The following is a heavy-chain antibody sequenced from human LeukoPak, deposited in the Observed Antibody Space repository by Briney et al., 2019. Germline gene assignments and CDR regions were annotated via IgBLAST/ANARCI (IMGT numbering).Heavy chain of an antibody. Sequence: HTGGSLRLSCSASGFTFSTYAMHWVRQAPGKGLEHVSTNNTNGDDKYYADSVKGRFTISRDNSKRTLYLQMSSLRAEDTAVYYCVKDLRGGGYYTCFDYWGQGTLVTVSS. CDR1: GFTFSTYA. D-gene: IGHD3-10*01. CDR3: VKDLRGGGYYTCFDY. V-gene: IGHV3-64D*09. CDR2: NNTNGDDK. J-gene: IGHJ4*02.